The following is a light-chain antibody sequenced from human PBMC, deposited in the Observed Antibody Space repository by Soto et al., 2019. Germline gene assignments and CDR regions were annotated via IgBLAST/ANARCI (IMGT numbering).Light chain of an antibody. CDR2: EVT. V-gene: IGLV2-8*01. J-gene: IGLJ1*01. CDR3: SSYGGSNNRYV. Sequence: QSALTQPPSASGSPGQSVTISCTGTSSDVGGYNFVSWYQQHPGKVPKLIIYEVTKRPSGVPDRFSGSKSGNTASLTVSGLQVEDEADYYCSSYGGSNNRYVFGTGTKVTVL. CDR1: SSDVGGYNF.